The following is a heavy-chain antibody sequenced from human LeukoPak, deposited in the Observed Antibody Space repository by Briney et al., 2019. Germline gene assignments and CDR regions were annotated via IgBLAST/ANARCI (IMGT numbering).Heavy chain of an antibody. CDR2: IYHDGRI. Sequence: PSETLSLTCTVSGYSITNGYYWGWIRQPPGKGLEWIGSIYHDGRIDYNPSLKSRVTISRDTSNGQFSLKLSSVTAADTAMYYCARDTSPGITGTYWGQGTLVTVSS. V-gene: IGHV4-38-2*02. CDR1: GYSITNGYY. CDR3: ARDTSPGITGTY. D-gene: IGHD1-20*01. J-gene: IGHJ4*02.